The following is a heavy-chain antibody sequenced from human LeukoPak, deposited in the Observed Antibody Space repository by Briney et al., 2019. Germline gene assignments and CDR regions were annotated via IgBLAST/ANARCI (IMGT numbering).Heavy chain of an antibody. CDR3: VRDPKSAVAADWFDP. CDR2: IYYSGRT. CDR1: GDSISSSSYY. J-gene: IGHJ5*02. Sequence: SETLSLTCTVSGDSISSSSYYWGWIRQPPGKGLEWIGSIYYSGRTYYNPSLKSRVTISIDTSNQFSLGLTSMTAADTAVYYCVRDPKSAVAADWFDPWGQGTLVTVSS. D-gene: IGHD6-19*01. V-gene: IGHV4-39*07.